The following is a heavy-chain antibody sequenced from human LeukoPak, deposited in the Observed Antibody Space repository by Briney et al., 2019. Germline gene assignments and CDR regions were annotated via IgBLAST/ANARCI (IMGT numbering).Heavy chain of an antibody. CDR3: ASLTTVTQGYFDS. CDR1: GGSISSYY. Sequence: SETLSLTCTVSGGSISSYYWSWIRQPPGKGLEWIGYIYYGGSTNYNPSLKSRLTISVDTSKNQFSLKLSSVTATDTAVYYCASLTTVTQGYFDSWGQGTLVTVSS. J-gene: IGHJ4*02. V-gene: IGHV4-59*08. D-gene: IGHD4-17*01. CDR2: IYYGGST.